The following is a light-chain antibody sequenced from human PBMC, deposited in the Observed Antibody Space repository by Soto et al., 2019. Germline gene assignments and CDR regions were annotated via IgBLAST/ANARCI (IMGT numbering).Light chain of an antibody. CDR1: SSDVGGYNY. J-gene: IGLJ1*01. CDR3: SSYAGSSNV. Sequence: QSVLTRRPSASGSPGLSVAISCTGTSSDVGGYNYVSWYQQHPGKAPKLMIYEVNKRPSGVPDRFSGSKSGNTASLTVSGLQAEDEADYYCSSYAGSSNVFGTGTKFTVL. CDR2: EVN. V-gene: IGLV2-8*01.